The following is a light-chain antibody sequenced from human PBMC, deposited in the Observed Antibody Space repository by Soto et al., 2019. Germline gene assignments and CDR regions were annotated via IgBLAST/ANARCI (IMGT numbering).Light chain of an antibody. CDR1: SADIGIYNL. CDR2: EVN. CDR3: CSYAGAVAYV. Sequence: QSALTQPASVSGSPGQSITISCTGTSADIGIYNLVSWYQHHPGKAPKLMICEVNTRPSGVSDRFSGSKSGNTASLTISGLQAEDEADYYCCSYAGAVAYVFGTGIKLTVL. J-gene: IGLJ1*01. V-gene: IGLV2-23*02.